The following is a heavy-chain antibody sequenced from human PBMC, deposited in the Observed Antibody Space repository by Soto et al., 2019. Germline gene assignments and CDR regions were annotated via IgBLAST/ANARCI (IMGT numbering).Heavy chain of an antibody. Sequence: QVQLVESGGGVVQPGRSLRLSCAASGFTFSSYAMHWVRQAPGKGLEWVAVISYDGSNKYYADSVKGRFTISRDNSKNTLYLQMNSLRAEDTAVYYCARSMEGYYYGSGSFDYWGQGTLVTVSS. CDR1: GFTFSSYA. D-gene: IGHD3-10*01. J-gene: IGHJ4*02. V-gene: IGHV3-30-3*01. CDR3: ARSMEGYYYGSGSFDY. CDR2: ISYDGSNK.